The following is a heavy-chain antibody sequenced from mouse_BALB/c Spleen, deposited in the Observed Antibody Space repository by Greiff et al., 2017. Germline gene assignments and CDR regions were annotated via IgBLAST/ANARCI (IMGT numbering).Heavy chain of an antibody. CDR1: GFNIKDTY. CDR3: ASVTTVVPGVDY. V-gene: IGHV14-3*02. J-gene: IGHJ2*01. Sequence: EVKLEESGAELVKPGASVKLSCTASGFNIKDTYMHWVKQRPEQGLEWIGRIDPANGNTKYDPKFQGKATITADTSSNTAYLQLSSLTSEDTAVYYCASVTTVVPGVDYWGQGTTLTVSS. CDR2: IDPANGNT. D-gene: IGHD1-1*01.